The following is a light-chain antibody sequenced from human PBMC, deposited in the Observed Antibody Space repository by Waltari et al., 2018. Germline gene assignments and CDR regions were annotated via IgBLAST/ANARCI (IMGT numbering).Light chain of an antibody. Sequence: SYVLTQPPSVSVAPGQTARITCGGNNIGSKSVHGYQQKPGKAPVLVVYDDSARPSGIPERFSGSNSGNTATLTISRVEAGDGADYYCQVWDSSSAHPVVFGGGTKLTVL. CDR3: QVWDSSSAHPVV. CDR1: NIGSKS. J-gene: IGLJ2*01. CDR2: DDS. V-gene: IGLV3-21*02.